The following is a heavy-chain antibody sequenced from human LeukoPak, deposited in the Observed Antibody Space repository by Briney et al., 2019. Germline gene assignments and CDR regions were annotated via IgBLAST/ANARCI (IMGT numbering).Heavy chain of an antibody. J-gene: IGHJ4*02. Sequence: HPGRSLRLSCAASGFTFSSYGMHWVRQAPGKGLEWVAVISHDGSNIHYGDSVKGRFTISRDNSQNMLYLQMNSLRAEDTAMYYCANEIRPNDYWGQGTLVTVSS. D-gene: IGHD4-17*01. CDR3: ANEIRPNDY. V-gene: IGHV3-30*18. CDR1: GFTFSSYG. CDR2: ISHDGSNI.